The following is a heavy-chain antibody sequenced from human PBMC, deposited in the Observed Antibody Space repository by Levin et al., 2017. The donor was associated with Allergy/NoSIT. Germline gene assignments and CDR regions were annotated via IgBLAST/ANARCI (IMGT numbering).Heavy chain of an antibody. V-gene: IGHV3-33*06. J-gene: IGHJ4*02. CDR3: ANNCDY. CDR1: GFTFSNYG. CDR2: IWYDGSTQ. Sequence: GGSLRLSCAASGFTFSNYGMHWVRQAPGKGLEWVAVIWYDGSTQDYADPVKGRFTISRDNSKNTLYLQMNSLRVEDTAVYYCANNCDYWGQGTLVTVSS.